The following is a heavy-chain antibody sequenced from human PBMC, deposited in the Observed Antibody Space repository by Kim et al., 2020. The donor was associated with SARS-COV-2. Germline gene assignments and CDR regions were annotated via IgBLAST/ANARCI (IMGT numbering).Heavy chain of an antibody. D-gene: IGHD1-26*01. CDR2: IYYSGST. V-gene: IGHV4-59*01. J-gene: IGHJ5*02. Sequence: SETLSLTCTVSGGSISSYYWSWIRQPPGKGLEWIGYIYYSGSTNYNPSLKSRVTISVDTSKNQFSLKLSSVTAADTAVYYCAREVVGATKGCFDPWGQGTLVTVSS. CDR1: GGSISSYY. CDR3: AREVVGATKGCFDP.